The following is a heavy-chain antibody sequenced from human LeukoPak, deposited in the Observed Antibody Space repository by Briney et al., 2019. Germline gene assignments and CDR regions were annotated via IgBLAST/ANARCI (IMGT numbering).Heavy chain of an antibody. V-gene: IGHV4-30-2*01. D-gene: IGHD4-17*01. CDR1: GVSLSSGGYS. CDR2: IYHSGST. J-gene: IGHJ4*02. Sequence: SEKLSLTCAVSGVSLSSGGYSRSCIRQPPGKGLVWIGYIYHSGSTYYNPSLRSRVTISVDRSKNQFSLKLSSVTAADTAVYFCARASYGDYVFDYWGQGTLVSVSS. CDR3: ARASYGDYVFDY.